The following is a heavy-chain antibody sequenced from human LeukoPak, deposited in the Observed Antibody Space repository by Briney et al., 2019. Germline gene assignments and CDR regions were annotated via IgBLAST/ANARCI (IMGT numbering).Heavy chain of an antibody. J-gene: IGHJ5*02. CDR3: ARSCYDILCPSNNWFDP. V-gene: IGHV1-69*05. CDR2: IIPIFGTA. Sequence: ASVKVSCKASGGTFSSYAISWVRQAPGQGLEWMGGIIPIFGTANYAQKFQGRVTITTDESTSTAYMELSSLRSEDTAVYYCARSCYDILCPSNNWFDPWGQGTLVTLSS. D-gene: IGHD3-9*01. CDR1: GGTFSSYA.